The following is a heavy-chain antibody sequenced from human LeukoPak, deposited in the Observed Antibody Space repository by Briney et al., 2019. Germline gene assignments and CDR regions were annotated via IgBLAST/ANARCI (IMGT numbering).Heavy chain of an antibody. CDR2: ISSSSSYI. CDR1: GFTFSSYS. V-gene: IGHV3-21*01. J-gene: IGHJ4*02. Sequence: PGGSLRLSCVASGFTFSSYSMNWVRQAPGKGLEWVSSISSSSSYIYYADSVKGRFTISRDNAKNSLYLQMNSLRAEDTAVYCCARGHTAVTRHFDFWGQGTLVTVSS. CDR3: ARGHTAVTRHFDF. D-gene: IGHD4-17*01.